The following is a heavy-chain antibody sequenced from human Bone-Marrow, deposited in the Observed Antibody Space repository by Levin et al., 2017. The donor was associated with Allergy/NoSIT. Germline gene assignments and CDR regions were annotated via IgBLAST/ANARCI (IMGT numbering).Heavy chain of an antibody. D-gene: IGHD3-10*01. CDR1: GGSFSGYY. CDR3: AREYYYGSASYITKPYMDV. CDR2: INHSGGT. V-gene: IGHV4-34*01. J-gene: IGHJ6*03. Sequence: SQTLSLTCAVPGGSFSGYYWSWIRPTPRKGLEWIGEINHSGGTTYNPSPKSRVTMSVDTSKNQFPLNLRSVTAADTAVYYCAREYYYGSASYITKPYMDVWGKGTTVTVSS.